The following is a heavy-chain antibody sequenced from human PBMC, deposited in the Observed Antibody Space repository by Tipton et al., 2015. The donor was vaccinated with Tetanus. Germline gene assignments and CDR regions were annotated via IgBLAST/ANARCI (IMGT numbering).Heavy chain of an antibody. CDR2: TSWDSGNI. D-gene: IGHD2-15*01. CDR1: GFIFDDYA. Sequence: SLRLSCAASGFIFDDYAIHWVRHAPGKGLEWVSGTSWDSGNIGYADSVKGRFTISRDNAKNSLYLQMNSLRAEDTPVYYFAKEVVGIVVLGPVFQRLGQGTLVTVSS. V-gene: IGHV3-9*01. CDR3: AKEVVGIVVLGPVFQR. J-gene: IGHJ1*01.